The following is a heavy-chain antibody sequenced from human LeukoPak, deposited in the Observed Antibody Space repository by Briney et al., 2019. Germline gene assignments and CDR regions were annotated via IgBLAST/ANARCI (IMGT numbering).Heavy chain of an antibody. D-gene: IGHD3-10*01. CDR1: GATFSSYA. Sequence: SVKLCCKASGATFSSYAISWVRQAPGQGLGWMGGFISIFGTANYAQTFQGRVTITSDESTSTAYMELSSLRSEDTAVDFCERGGFGKLLPYYFDYWGQGTLVTVSS. CDR3: ERGGFGKLLPYYFDY. CDR2: FISIFGTA. J-gene: IGHJ4*01. V-gene: IGHV1-69*13.